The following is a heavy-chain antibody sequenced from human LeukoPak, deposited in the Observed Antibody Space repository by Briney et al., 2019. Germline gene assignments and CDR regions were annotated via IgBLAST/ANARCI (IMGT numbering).Heavy chain of an antibody. CDR1: GFTFSSYG. J-gene: IGHJ6*02. Sequence: GGSLRLSCAASGFTFSSYGMHWVRQAPGKGLEWVAVISYDGGNKYYADSVKGRFTISRDNSKNTLYLQMNSLRAEDTAVYYCAKGNYGDFFDGMDVWGQGTTVTDSS. V-gene: IGHV3-30*18. CDR2: ISYDGGNK. D-gene: IGHD4-17*01. CDR3: AKGNYGDFFDGMDV.